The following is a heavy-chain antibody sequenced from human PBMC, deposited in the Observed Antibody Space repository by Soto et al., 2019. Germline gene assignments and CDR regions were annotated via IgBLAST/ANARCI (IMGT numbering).Heavy chain of an antibody. V-gene: IGHV4-31*03. J-gene: IGHJ5*02. CDR3: ARTRAATDSLYWFDP. D-gene: IGHD2-21*01. Sequence: SETLSLTCTVSGGSSSGVGDYWSWINQNPGKGLEWIGYIYYSGSTYYNPSLKSRVTISVDTSKNQFSLKLSSVTAADTSVYYCARTRAATDSLYWFDPCGQGTLVTVSS. CDR2: IYYSGST. CDR1: GGSSSGVGDY.